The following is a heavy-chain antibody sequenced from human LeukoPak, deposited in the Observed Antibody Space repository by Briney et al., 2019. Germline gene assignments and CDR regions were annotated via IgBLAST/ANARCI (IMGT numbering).Heavy chain of an antibody. CDR1: GFTFSSYG. Sequence: PGRSLRLSCAASGFTFSSYGMHWVRQAPGKGLEWVAVIWYDGSNKYYADSVKGRFTISRDNSKNTLYLQMNSLRAEDTAVYYCAREQYSSSSGYFDYWGRGTLVTVSS. V-gene: IGHV3-33*01. CDR3: AREQYSSSSGYFDY. J-gene: IGHJ4*02. D-gene: IGHD6-6*01. CDR2: IWYDGSNK.